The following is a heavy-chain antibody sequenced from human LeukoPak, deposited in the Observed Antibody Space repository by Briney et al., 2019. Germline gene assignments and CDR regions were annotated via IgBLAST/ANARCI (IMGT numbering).Heavy chain of an antibody. CDR1: GYTFTGYY. Sequence: ASVKVSCKTSGYTFTGYYMHWVRQAPGQGLEWMGWINPNSGGTNYPQKFQGRVTMTRDTSISTAYMELSRLRSDDTAVYYCARASPRIVMIPAVIQENGQAFHPWGQGTLVAVSS. V-gene: IGHV1-2*02. J-gene: IGHJ5*02. CDR2: INPNSGGT. CDR3: ARASPRIVMIPAVIQENGQAFHP. D-gene: IGHD2-2*02.